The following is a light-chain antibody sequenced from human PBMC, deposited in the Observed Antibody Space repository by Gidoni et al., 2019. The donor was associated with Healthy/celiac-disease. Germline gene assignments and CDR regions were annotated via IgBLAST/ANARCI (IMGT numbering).Light chain of an antibody. J-gene: IGKJ3*01. Sequence: EIVFTQPPGTLSLSPGERATPSCTASQSASSSYLARYQQKPGQAPRLLLDGTSRRATGIPDRFSGSGTGTDFTLTSSGLEPEDVEVYYYQQYGSSPLDTCGPGTKVDIK. CDR2: GTS. CDR3: QQYGSSPLDT. V-gene: IGKV3-20*01. CDR1: QSASSSY.